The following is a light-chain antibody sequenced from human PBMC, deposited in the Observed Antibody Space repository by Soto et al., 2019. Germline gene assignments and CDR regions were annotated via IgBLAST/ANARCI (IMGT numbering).Light chain of an antibody. Sequence: EVVMTQSPDTLSVSPGERATLSCRASQSVSSSFLAWYQQKPGQAPRLLIHAASTGATGIPARFRGSGSGTDFTLTISSLEPEDSAVYFCHQYADSPQTFGQGTKVDIK. V-gene: IGKV3-20*01. CDR2: AAS. CDR1: QSVSSSF. CDR3: HQYADSPQT. J-gene: IGKJ2*01.